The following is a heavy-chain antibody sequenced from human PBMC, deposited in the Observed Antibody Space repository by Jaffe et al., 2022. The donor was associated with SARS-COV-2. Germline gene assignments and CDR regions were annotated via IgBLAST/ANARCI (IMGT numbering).Heavy chain of an antibody. J-gene: IGHJ6*02. Sequence: QVQLVQSGAEVKKPGASVKVSCKVSGYTLTELSMHWVRQAPGKGLEWMGGFDPEDGETIYAQKFQGRVTMTEDTSTDTAYMELSSLRSEDTAVYYCATGVVVVPAAIGPYGYYYGMDVWGQGTTVTVSS. CDR2: FDPEDGET. CDR1: GYTLTELS. CDR3: ATGVVVVPAAIGPYGYYYGMDV. V-gene: IGHV1-24*01. D-gene: IGHD2-2*02.